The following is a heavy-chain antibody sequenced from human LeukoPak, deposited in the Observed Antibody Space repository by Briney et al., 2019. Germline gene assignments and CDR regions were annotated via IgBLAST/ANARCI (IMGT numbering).Heavy chain of an antibody. Sequence: GGSLRLSCAASGFTFSSYWMSWVRQAPGKGLEWVANIKQDGSEKYYVDSVKGRFTISRDNAKNSLYLQMNSLRAEDTAVYYCARGVSVPSSSWYFDYWGQGTLVTVSS. CDR3: ARGVSVPSSSWYFDY. V-gene: IGHV3-7*01. CDR2: IKQDGSEK. CDR1: GFTFSSYW. D-gene: IGHD6-13*01. J-gene: IGHJ4*02.